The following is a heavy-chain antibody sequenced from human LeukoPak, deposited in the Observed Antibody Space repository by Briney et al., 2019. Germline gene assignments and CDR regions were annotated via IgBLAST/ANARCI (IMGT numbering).Heavy chain of an antibody. CDR3: ARARHPNWFDP. Sequence: SETLSLTCTVSGGSFSSGSYYWSWLRQPPGKGLEWIGYIYYSRSSNYNPYLKSRVTISVDTSKNQFSLKLSSVTAADTAVYYCARARHPNWFDPWGQGTLVTVSS. J-gene: IGHJ5*02. V-gene: IGHV4-61*01. CDR1: GGSFSSGSYY. CDR2: IYYSRSS.